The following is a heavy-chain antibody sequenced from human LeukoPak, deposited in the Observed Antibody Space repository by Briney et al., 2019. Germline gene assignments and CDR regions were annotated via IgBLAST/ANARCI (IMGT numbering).Heavy chain of an antibody. V-gene: IGHV1-2*02. J-gene: IGHJ1*01. D-gene: IGHD3-22*01. Sequence: GASVKVSCKASGYTFTGYYMHWVRQAPGQGLEWMGWINPNSGGTNYAQKFQGRVTMTRDTSISTAYMELSRLRSDDTAVYYCARFYDSSGYPPEYFQHWGQGTLVTVSS. CDR3: ARFYDSSGYPPEYFQH. CDR1: GYTFTGYY. CDR2: INPNSGGT.